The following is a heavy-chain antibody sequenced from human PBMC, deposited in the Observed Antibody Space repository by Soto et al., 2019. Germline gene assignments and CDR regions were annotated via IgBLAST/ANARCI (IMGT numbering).Heavy chain of an antibody. CDR2: IYYNGRT. Sequence: QVQLQESGPGLVKPSETLSLTCTVSGGSISSKYWSWIRQPPGKGLEWIGYIYYNGRTNYNPSLKSRVTISVDTSRNQFSLKLSSVTAADTAVYYCARLRWATIAEAGSFDYWGQGIRVTVSS. V-gene: IGHV4-59*08. J-gene: IGHJ4*02. CDR1: GGSISSKY. CDR3: ARLRWATIAEAGSFDY. D-gene: IGHD6-13*01.